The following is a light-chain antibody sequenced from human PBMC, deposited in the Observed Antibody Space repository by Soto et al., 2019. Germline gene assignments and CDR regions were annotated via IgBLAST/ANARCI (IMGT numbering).Light chain of an antibody. V-gene: IGKV3-15*01. CDR3: QQYDNWPFT. CDR1: QSVSSN. J-gene: IGKJ3*01. Sequence: EIVMTQSPATLSVSPGERATLSCRASQSVSSNLAWYQQKPGQAPRLLIFGSSTRATGVPATFSGSGSGTEFTLTISSLQSEDFALYYCQQYDNWPFTFGPGTKVDIK. CDR2: GSS.